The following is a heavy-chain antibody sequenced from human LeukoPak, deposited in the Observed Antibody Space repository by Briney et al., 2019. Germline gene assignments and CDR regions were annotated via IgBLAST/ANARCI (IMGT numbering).Heavy chain of an antibody. CDR1: GFTFSSYW. Sequence: GGSLRLSCAASGFTFSSYWMSWVRQAPGKGLEWVANIKQDGSEKYYVDSVKGRFTISRDNTKNSLYLQMNSLRAEDTAVYYCASIGYYDRSGPHYWGQGTLVTVSS. D-gene: IGHD3-22*01. CDR3: ASIGYYDRSGPHY. V-gene: IGHV3-7*01. CDR2: IKQDGSEK. J-gene: IGHJ4*02.